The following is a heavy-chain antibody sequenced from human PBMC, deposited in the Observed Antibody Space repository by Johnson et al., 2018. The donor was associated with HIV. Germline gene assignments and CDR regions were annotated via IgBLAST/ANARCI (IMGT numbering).Heavy chain of an antibody. Sequence: EVQLVESGGGLVQPGGSLRLSFAAPGFTFSSSAIPWVRKATGKGLKSVSPIGPPADTSYPAPVKGRLPVSRENAKNTLYLQMSSLRADDTAVYYCVRDGLHQLLDYGDYSDRIWAVGAMSAFDIWGQGTMVTVSS. CDR1: GFTFSSSA. CDR2: IGPPADT. D-gene: IGHD4-17*01. CDR3: VRDGLHQLLDYGDYSDRIWAVGAMSAFDI. J-gene: IGHJ3*02. V-gene: IGHV3-13*01.